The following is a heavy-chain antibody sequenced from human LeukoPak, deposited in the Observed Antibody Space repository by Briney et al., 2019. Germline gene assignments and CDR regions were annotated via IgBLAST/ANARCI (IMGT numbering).Heavy chain of an antibody. D-gene: IGHD1-20*01. J-gene: IGHJ4*02. V-gene: IGHV3-74*01. Sequence: GGSLRLSCAASGFTFSSHGMSWVRQAPGKGLVWVSRINSDGSSTSYADSVKGRFTISRDNAKNTLYLQMNSLRAEDTAVYYCARDPNWNDPLYDYGGQGTLVTVSS. CDR3: ARDPNWNDPLYDY. CDR2: INSDGSST. CDR1: GFTFSSHG.